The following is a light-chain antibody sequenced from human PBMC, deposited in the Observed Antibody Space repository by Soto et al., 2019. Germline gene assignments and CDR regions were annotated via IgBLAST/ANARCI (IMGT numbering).Light chain of an antibody. CDR3: SSYSRSSTLG. V-gene: IGLV2-14*01. CDR2: DVS. J-gene: IGLJ2*01. CDR1: SSDVGGYNY. Sequence: QSPLTQPASVSGCPGQSVTISCTGTSSDVGGYNYVSWYQQHPGKAPKLMIYDVSNRPSGVSNRFSGSKSGNSASLTISGLQAQDEGDYYCSSYSRSSTLGFGGGTKLTVL.